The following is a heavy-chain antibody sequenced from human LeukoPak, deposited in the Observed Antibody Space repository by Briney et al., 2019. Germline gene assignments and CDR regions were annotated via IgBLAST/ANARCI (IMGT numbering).Heavy chain of an antibody. CDR2: IYYSGST. CDR3: ASVGYVFSGIDY. CDR1: GGSISSGGYY. D-gene: IGHD3-3*01. J-gene: IGHJ4*02. V-gene: IGHV4-31*03. Sequence: SETLSLTCTVSGGSISSGGYYWSWIRQHPGEGLEWIGYIYYSGSTYYNPSLKSRVTIPVDTSKNQFSLKLSSVTAADTAVYYCASVGYVFSGIDYWGQGTLVTVSS.